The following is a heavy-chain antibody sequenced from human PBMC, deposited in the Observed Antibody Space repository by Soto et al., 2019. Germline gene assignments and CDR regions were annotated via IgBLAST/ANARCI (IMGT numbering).Heavy chain of an antibody. CDR1: GDSIRTFY. CDR2: FSLSGDT. Sequence: SETLSLTCAVSGDSIRTFYWNWFRQPAGGGLEWIGRFSLSGDTDYNPSLRSRLTMSFDTSKSQFSLSLTSVTAADTAVYYCAREVKQRMGYYYTGLDVWGQGTTVTVYS. D-gene: IGHD6-25*01. CDR3: AREVKQRMGYYYTGLDV. J-gene: IGHJ6*02. V-gene: IGHV4-4*07.